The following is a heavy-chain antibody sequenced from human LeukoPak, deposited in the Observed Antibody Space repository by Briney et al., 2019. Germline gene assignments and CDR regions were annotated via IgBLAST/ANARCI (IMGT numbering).Heavy chain of an antibody. D-gene: IGHD3-3*01. Sequence: GSLRLSCAASGFTFSSYAMSWIRQPPGKGLEWIGEINHSGSTNYNPSLKSRVTISVDTSKNQFSLKLSSVTAADTAVYYCARGLTDFWSGYHKYYFDYWGQGTLVTVSS. J-gene: IGHJ4*02. CDR2: INHSGST. V-gene: IGHV4-34*01. CDR3: ARGLTDFWSGYHKYYFDY. CDR1: GFTFSSYA.